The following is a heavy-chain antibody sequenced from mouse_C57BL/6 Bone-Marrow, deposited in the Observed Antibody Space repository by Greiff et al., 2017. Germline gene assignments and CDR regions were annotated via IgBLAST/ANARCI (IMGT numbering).Heavy chain of an antibody. CDR3: ARDWDGRGYFDT. CDR1: GYTFTDYY. Sequence: EVQLQQSGPELVKPGASVKISCKASGYTFTDYYMNWVKQSHGKSLEWIGDINPNNGGTSYNQKFKGKATLTVDKSSSTAYMELRSLTSEDSAVXNCARDWDGRGYFDTWGQGTTLTGSS. CDR2: INPNNGGT. V-gene: IGHV1-26*01. J-gene: IGHJ2*01. D-gene: IGHD4-1*01.